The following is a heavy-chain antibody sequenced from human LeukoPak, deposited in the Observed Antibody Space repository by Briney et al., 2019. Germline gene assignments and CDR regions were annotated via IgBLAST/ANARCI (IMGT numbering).Heavy chain of an antibody. Sequence: GGSLRLSCAASGFTFSNYDMSWVRQAPGKGLEWVSVISSSGGAIYYADSVKGRFTISRDNPKNTLFLQMNSLRAEDTALYYCAKPYNTGSGSYDYWGQGTLVTVSS. J-gene: IGHJ4*02. D-gene: IGHD3-10*01. V-gene: IGHV3-23*01. CDR1: GFTFSNYD. CDR2: ISSSGGAI. CDR3: AKPYNTGSGSYDY.